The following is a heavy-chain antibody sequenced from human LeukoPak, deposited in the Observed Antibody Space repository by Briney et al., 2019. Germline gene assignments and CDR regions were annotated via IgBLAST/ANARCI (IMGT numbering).Heavy chain of an antibody. CDR1: GFTFTNNW. Sequence: GGSLRLSCAASGFTFTNNWMSWVRQAPGKGLEWVANINQDGSEKYYVDSVKGRFTISRDNAKNSLFLQMNSLRAEDTAVYYCARGDYGGNWWGGEFVDYWGQGTLVTVSS. V-gene: IGHV3-7*03. D-gene: IGHD4-23*01. CDR2: INQDGSEK. J-gene: IGHJ4*02. CDR3: ARGDYGGNWWGGEFVDY.